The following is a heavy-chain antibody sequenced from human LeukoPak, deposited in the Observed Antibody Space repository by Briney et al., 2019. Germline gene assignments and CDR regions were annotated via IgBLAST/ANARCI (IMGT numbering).Heavy chain of an antibody. CDR1: GFTFSSYS. CDR3: ARGNYGYYYGSGSYLLDY. CDR2: ISSSSSYI. V-gene: IGHV3-21*01. J-gene: IGHJ4*02. D-gene: IGHD3-10*01. Sequence: PGGSLRLSCAASGFTFSSYSMNWVRQAPGKGLEWVSSISSSSSYIYYADSVKGRFTISRDNAKNSLYLQMNSLRAEDTAVYYCARGNYGYYYGSGSYLLDYWGQGTLVTVSS.